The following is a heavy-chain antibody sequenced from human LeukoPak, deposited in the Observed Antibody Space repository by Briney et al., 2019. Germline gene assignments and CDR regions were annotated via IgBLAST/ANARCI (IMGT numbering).Heavy chain of an antibody. CDR1: GFTFSSYS. Sequence: GGSLRLSCAASGFTFSSYSMNWVRQAPGKGLEWVSSISSSSSYIYYADSVKGRFTISRDNAKNSLYLQMNSLRAEDTAAYYCARGVEYYDNSGYYDYWGQGTLVTVSS. D-gene: IGHD3-22*01. CDR3: ARGVEYYDNSGYYDY. V-gene: IGHV3-21*01. CDR2: ISSSSSYI. J-gene: IGHJ4*02.